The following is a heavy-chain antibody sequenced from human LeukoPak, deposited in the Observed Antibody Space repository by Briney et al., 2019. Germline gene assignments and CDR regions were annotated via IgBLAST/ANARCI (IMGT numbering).Heavy chain of an antibody. Sequence: SETLSLTCTVSGGSISSHYWSWIRQPPGKGLEWIGYIYYSGSTNYNPSLKSRVTISVDTSKNQFSLKLSSVTAADTAVYYCARDRGWVDYWGQGTLVTVSS. V-gene: IGHV4-59*11. J-gene: IGHJ4*02. CDR2: IYYSGST. D-gene: IGHD1-26*01. CDR3: ARDRGWVDY. CDR1: GGSISSHY.